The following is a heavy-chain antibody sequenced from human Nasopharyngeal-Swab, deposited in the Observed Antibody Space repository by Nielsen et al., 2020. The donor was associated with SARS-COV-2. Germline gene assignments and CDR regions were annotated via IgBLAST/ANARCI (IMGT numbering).Heavy chain of an antibody. CDR3: ARVHPPPTKGYFWSGYYRINLFDY. D-gene: IGHD3-3*01. V-gene: IGHV1-18*01. J-gene: IGHJ4*02. CDR1: GYTFTSYG. Sequence: ASVKVSCKASGYTFTSYGISWVRQAPGQGLEWMGWLSAYNGNTNYAQKLQGRVTMTTDTSTSTAYMVLRSLRSDDTAVYYCARVHPPPTKGYFWSGYYRINLFDYWGQGTLVTVSS. CDR2: LSAYNGNT.